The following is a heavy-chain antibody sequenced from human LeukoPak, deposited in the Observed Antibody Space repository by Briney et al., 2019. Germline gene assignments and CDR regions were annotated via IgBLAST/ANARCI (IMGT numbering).Heavy chain of an antibody. Sequence: SETLSLTCAVSGYSISSGYYWGWIRQPPGKGLGWIGSIYRSGSTYYNPSLKSRVTISVDTSKNQFSLKLSSVTAADTAVYYCARIPFPLLRFLEWSGDYWGQGTLVTVSS. D-gene: IGHD3-3*01. CDR3: ARIPFPLLRFLEWSGDY. CDR1: GYSISSGYY. V-gene: IGHV4-38-2*01. CDR2: IYRSGST. J-gene: IGHJ4*02.